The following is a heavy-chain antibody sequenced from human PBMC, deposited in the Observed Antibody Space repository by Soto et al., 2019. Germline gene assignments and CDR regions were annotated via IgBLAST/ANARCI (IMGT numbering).Heavy chain of an antibody. Sequence: ASVKVSCKASGYTFTGYYMHWVRQAPGQGLEWMGWINPNSGGTNYAQKFQGRVTMTRDTSISTAYMELSSLRAEDTAVYYCARDKSGGWSRTFDYWGQGTLVTVSS. J-gene: IGHJ4*02. CDR3: ARDKSGGWSRTFDY. V-gene: IGHV1-2*02. CDR1: GYTFTGYY. D-gene: IGHD6-19*01. CDR2: INPNSGGT.